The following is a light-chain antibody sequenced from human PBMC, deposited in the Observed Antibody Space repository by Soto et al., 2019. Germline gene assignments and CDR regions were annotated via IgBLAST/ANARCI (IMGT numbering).Light chain of an antibody. CDR1: QDINSW. CDR3: QHYNSYSEA. J-gene: IGKJ1*01. Sequence: DIQMTQSPSSVSASVGDRVSITCRASQDINSWLAWYQQKPGKAPKLLIYDASSLESGVPSRFSGSGSGTEFTLTISSLQPDDFATYYCQHYNSYSEAFGQGTKVDNK. V-gene: IGKV1-5*01. CDR2: DAS.